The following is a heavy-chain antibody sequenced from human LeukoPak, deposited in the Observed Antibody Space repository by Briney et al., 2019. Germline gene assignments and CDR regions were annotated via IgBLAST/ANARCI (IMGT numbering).Heavy chain of an antibody. CDR3: ARWVAVAGN. CDR1: GFTFSSYA. V-gene: IGHV3-23*01. D-gene: IGHD6-19*01. J-gene: IGHJ4*02. Sequence: GGSLRLSCAASGFTFSSYAMSWVRQAPGKGLEWVSAISGSGGSTYYADSVKGRFTISRDNAKNSLYLQMNSLRAEDTAVYYCARWVAVAGNWGQGTLVTVSS. CDR2: ISGSGGST.